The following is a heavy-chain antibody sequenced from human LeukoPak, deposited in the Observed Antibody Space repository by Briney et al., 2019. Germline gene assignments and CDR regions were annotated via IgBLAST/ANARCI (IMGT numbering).Heavy chain of an antibody. CDR2: IKPDGSDK. Sequence: HPGGSLRLSCAASGFSFSTYWMSWVRQAPGKGLEWVAKIKPDGSDKYYGDSVKGRFTVSRDNAKNSLFLQMNSLRAEDTAVYYCAKYGNYDFFDWGQGTLVTVSS. CDR1: GFSFSTYW. D-gene: IGHD3-3*01. CDR3: AKYGNYDFFD. V-gene: IGHV3-7*01. J-gene: IGHJ4*02.